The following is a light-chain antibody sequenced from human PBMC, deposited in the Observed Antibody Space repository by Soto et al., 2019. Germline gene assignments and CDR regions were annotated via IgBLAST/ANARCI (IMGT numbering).Light chain of an antibody. V-gene: IGKV3-15*01. J-gene: IGKJ4*01. CDR1: QSVSSN. CDR2: GAS. Sequence: DIVMTQSPATLSVSPGERATLSCRASQSVSSNLAWYQQKFGQAPRLLIYGASTGATGIPARFSGSGSGTEFTLTISSLQSEDFAVYYCQQYHSFPLTFGGGTKVDIK. CDR3: QQYHSFPLT.